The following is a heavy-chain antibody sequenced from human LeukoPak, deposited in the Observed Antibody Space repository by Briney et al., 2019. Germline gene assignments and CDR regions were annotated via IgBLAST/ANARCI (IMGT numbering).Heavy chain of an antibody. CDR3: ARDRSGYYFDY. D-gene: IGHD3-22*01. V-gene: IGHV1-46*01. CDR1: GYTFTSYY. Sequence: ASVKVSCKASGYTFTSYYVHWVRQAPGQRLAWMGMIAPIGGTTTYAQNFQGRVSMTRDTSTSTVYMELSSLRSEDTDVYYCARDRSGYYFDYWGQGTLVTVSS. CDR2: IAPIGGTT. J-gene: IGHJ4*02.